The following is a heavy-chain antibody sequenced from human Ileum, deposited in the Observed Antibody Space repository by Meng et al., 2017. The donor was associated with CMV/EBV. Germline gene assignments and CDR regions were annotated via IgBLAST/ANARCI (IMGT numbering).Heavy chain of an antibody. D-gene: IGHD5-12*01. CDR2: ISNNRNYI. CDR3: ARDGGSSAYDFRFDC. V-gene: IGHV3-21*04. CDR1: GFTFSTYN. J-gene: IGHJ4*02. Sequence: GGSLRLSCTASGFTFSTYNMNWVRQAPGKGPEWVSSISNNRNYIYYADSVRGRFTISRDNAKNSLYLQMSSLRAEDTAVYYCARDGGSSAYDFRFDCWGQGTLVTVSS.